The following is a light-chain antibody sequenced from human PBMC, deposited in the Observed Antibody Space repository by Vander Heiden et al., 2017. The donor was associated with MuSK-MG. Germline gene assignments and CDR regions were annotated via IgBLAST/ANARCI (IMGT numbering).Light chain of an antibody. CDR1: QSVSSY. V-gene: IGKV3-11*01. CDR2: DAS. Sequence: EIVLIHCPATLSLSPGERTTLSCRASQSVSSYLAWYQQKPGHAPRLLIYDASNRATGITARFSGSGDGTDFTLTIISREPEDFAVYYCQQRIYGHPFFTFGHGTKVDIK. CDR3: QQRIYGHPFFT. J-gene: IGKJ3*01.